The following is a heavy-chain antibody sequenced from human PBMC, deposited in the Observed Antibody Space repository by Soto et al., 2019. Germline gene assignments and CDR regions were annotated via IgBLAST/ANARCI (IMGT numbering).Heavy chain of an antibody. CDR1: GCTISSYY. V-gene: IGHV4-59*08. Sequence: SETLSLTCTVSGCTISSYYWSWIRQPPGKGLEWIGYIYYSGSTNYNPSLKSRVTISVDTSKNQFSLKLSSVTAADTAVYYCARQDLITFGGVIVPAQFDYWGQGTLVTVSS. CDR3: ARQDLITFGGVIVPAQFDY. CDR2: IYYSGST. D-gene: IGHD3-16*02. J-gene: IGHJ4*02.